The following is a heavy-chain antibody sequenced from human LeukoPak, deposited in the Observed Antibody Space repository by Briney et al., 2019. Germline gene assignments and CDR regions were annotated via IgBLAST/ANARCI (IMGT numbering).Heavy chain of an antibody. V-gene: IGHV3-53*01. Sequence: GGSLRLSCAASGFTVSSNYMSWVRQAPGKGLDGVSVIYSGGSTYYADSVKGRFTISRDNSKNTLYLQMNSLRAEDTAVYYCARDDSGSYFDYWGQGTLVTVSS. CDR2: IYSGGST. CDR3: ARDDSGSYFDY. D-gene: IGHD1-26*01. CDR1: GFTVSSNY. J-gene: IGHJ4*02.